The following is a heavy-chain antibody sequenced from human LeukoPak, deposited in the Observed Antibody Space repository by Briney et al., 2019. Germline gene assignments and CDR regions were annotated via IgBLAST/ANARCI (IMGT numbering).Heavy chain of an antibody. CDR1: GFPFSSHW. Sequence: GGSLRLSCAASGFPFSSHWMHWVRQAPGKGLVWVSRTNSDESTIDYADSVKGRFTISRDNVKNTVYLQMNSLRAEDTAVYYCISALSGYDDYWGQGTLVTVSS. CDR2: TNSDESTI. V-gene: IGHV3-74*01. CDR3: ISALSGYDDY. D-gene: IGHD6-25*01. J-gene: IGHJ4*02.